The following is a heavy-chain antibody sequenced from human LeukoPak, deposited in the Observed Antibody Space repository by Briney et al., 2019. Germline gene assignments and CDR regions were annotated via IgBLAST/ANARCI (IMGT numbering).Heavy chain of an antibody. Sequence: GASVKVSCKPSGYIFTSYHMHWVRQAPGQGLEWMGIINPSGGSTRYAQKFQVRLTMTRDTSTSTVYMELSSLRSEDTAVYYCARDRTHYYHSSGYYSRWEYWGQGTLVTVSS. D-gene: IGHD3-22*01. J-gene: IGHJ4*02. CDR1: GYIFTSYH. CDR2: INPSGGST. CDR3: ARDRTHYYHSSGYYSRWEY. V-gene: IGHV1-46*01.